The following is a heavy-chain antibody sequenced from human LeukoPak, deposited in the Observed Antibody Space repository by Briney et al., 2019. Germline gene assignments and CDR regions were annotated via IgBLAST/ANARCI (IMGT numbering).Heavy chain of an antibody. CDR2: FYYSGST. V-gene: IGHV4-61*01. Sequence: SETLSLTCTVSGGSVSSGRYYWSWIRQPPGKGLEWIGYFYYSGSTNYNPSLKTRVTISVDTSKNQFSLKLSSVTAADTAVYYCARDNDMGFEYWGQGTLVTVSS. CDR3: ARDNDMGFEY. D-gene: IGHD3-9*01. J-gene: IGHJ4*02. CDR1: GGSVSSGRYY.